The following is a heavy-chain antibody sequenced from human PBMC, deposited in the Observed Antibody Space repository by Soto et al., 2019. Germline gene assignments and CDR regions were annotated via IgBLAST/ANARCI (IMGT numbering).Heavy chain of an antibody. CDR1: GGSFSGYY. J-gene: IGHJ4*02. CDR3: ARGRGILWWWNLFDY. Sequence: QVQLQQWGAGLLKPSETLSLTCAVYGGSFSGYYWSWIRQPPGKGLEWIGEINHSGSTNYNPSLKSRVTISVDTSKTQFSLKRSSVTAADTAVYYCARGRGILWWWNLFDYWGQGTLVTVSS. V-gene: IGHV4-34*01. CDR2: INHSGST. D-gene: IGHD2-15*01.